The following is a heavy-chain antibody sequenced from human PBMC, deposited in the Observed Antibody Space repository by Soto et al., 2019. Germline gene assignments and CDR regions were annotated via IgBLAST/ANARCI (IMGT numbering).Heavy chain of an antibody. CDR2: ISWDGGST. Sequence: SLRLSCAASGFTFDDYAMHWVRQAPGKGLEWVSLISWDGGSTYYADSVKGRFTISRDNSKNSLYLQMNSLRAEDTALYYCAKDAGPGPGDYYYGMDVWGQGTTVTVSS. CDR1: GFTFDDYA. CDR3: AKDAGPGPGDYYYGMDV. V-gene: IGHV3-43D*04. J-gene: IGHJ6*02.